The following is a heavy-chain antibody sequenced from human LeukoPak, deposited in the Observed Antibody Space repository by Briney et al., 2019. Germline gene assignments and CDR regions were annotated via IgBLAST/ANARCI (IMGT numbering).Heavy chain of an antibody. CDR2: ISSSSSTI. V-gene: IGHV3-48*02. CDR1: GFTFRSYS. CDR3: ARDRLRGDDGHYFDY. D-gene: IGHD4-17*01. J-gene: IGHJ4*02. Sequence: QSGGSLRLSCEASGFTFRSYSMNWVRQAPGKGLEWVSYISSSSSTIYYADSVKGRFTISRDNAKNSLYLQMNSLRDEDTAVYYCARDRLRGDDGHYFDYWGQGALVTVSS.